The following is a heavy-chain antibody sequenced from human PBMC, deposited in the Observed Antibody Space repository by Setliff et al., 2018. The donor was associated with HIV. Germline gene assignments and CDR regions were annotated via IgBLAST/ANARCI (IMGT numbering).Heavy chain of an antibody. V-gene: IGHV3-15*01. CDR3: VTDSLVMNY. Sequence: GGSLRLSCAASGFSFTNAWMAWVRQAPGKGLEWVGRIKSKTDGGTTYYATSVKGTFTISRDDSRNTVYLQMNSLKIEDTAVYYCVTDSLVMNYWGQGTLVTVSS. D-gene: IGHD6-13*01. J-gene: IGHJ4*02. CDR2: IKSKTDGGTT. CDR1: GFSFTNAW.